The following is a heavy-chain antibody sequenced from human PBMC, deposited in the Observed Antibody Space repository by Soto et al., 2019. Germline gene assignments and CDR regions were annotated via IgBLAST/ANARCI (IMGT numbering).Heavy chain of an antibody. CDR2: IYYSGST. CDR3: ARHYKYGDYRNYFDY. D-gene: IGHD4-17*01. Sequence: SETLSLTCTVSGGSISSSSYYWGWIRQPPGKGLEWIGSIYYSGSTYYNPSLKSRVTISVDTSKNQFSLKLSSVTAADTAVYYCARHYKYGDYRNYFDYWGQGTLVTVSS. V-gene: IGHV4-39*01. CDR1: GGSISSSSYY. J-gene: IGHJ4*02.